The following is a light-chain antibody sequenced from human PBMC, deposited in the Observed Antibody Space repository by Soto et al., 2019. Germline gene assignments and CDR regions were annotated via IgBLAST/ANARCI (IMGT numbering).Light chain of an antibody. CDR1: SSDIGAYNY. J-gene: IGLJ3*02. CDR3: NSYTSSRAWV. CDR2: EVG. Sequence: QSVLTQPASVSGSPGQSIIISCIGTSSDIGAYNYVSWYQQHPGKAPRLLIYEVGNRPSGLSNRFSGSKSGNTASLTISGLQAEDEADYYCNSYTSSRAWVFGGGTKLTVL. V-gene: IGLV2-14*01.